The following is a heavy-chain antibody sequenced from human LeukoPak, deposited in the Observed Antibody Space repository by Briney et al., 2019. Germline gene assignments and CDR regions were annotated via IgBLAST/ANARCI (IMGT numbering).Heavy chain of an antibody. CDR3: ARQGVVSTSRAFDI. J-gene: IGHJ3*02. D-gene: IGHD2-2*01. CDR1: GGSFSDYY. V-gene: IGHV4-34*01. CDR2: INHHGDT. Sequence: SETLSLTCAVYGGSFSDYYWTWIRQPPGKGLEWIGEINHHGDTNYSPTLKSRVTISTDRSKNQFSLKLSSVTAADTAVYYCARQGVVSTSRAFDIWGQGTMVTVSS.